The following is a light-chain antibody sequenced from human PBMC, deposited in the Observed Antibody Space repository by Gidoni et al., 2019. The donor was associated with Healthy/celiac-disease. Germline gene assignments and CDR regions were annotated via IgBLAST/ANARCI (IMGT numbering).Light chain of an antibody. CDR2: QDS. V-gene: IGLV3-1*01. CDR1: KLGDKY. CDR3: QAWDSSSHVV. J-gene: IGLJ2*01. Sequence: SYELTQPHSVSVSPGQTASITCSGDKLGDKYACWYPQKPGQSPVLVIYQDSKRPSGIPERFSGSNSGNTATLTISGTQAMDEADYYCQAWDSSSHVVFGGGTKLTVL.